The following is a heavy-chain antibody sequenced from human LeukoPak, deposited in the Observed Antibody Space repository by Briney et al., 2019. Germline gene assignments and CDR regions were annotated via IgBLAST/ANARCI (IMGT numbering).Heavy chain of an antibody. CDR2: ISSSSSYI. CDR3: ARGGPWEYYYGSGSYYEAFDI. J-gene: IGHJ3*02. D-gene: IGHD3-10*01. V-gene: IGHV3-21*01. Sequence: GGSLRLSCAASGFTFSSYSMNWVRQAPGKGLEWVSSISSSSSYIYYADSVKGRFTISRDNAKNSLYLQMNSLRAEDTAVYYCARGGPWEYYYGSGSYYEAFDIWGQGTMVTVSS. CDR1: GFTFSSYS.